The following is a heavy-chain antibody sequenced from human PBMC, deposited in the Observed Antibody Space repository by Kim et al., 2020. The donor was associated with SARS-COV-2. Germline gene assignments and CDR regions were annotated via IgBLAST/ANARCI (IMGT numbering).Heavy chain of an antibody. J-gene: IGHJ4*02. D-gene: IGHD1-7*01. CDR2: IWYDGSNK. CDR1: GFTFSSYG. Sequence: GGSLRLSCAASGFTFSSYGMHWVRQAPGKGLEWVAVIWYDGSNKYYADSVKGRFTISRDNSKNTLYLQMNSLRAEDTAVYYCAREGRDWNYFGSTHQGTFDYWGQGTLVTVSS. CDR3: AREGRDWNYFGSTHQGTFDY. V-gene: IGHV3-33*01.